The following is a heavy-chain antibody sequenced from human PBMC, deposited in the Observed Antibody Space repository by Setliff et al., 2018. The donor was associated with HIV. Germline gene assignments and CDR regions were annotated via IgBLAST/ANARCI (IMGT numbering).Heavy chain of an antibody. CDR3: ARDLGGNNPSFDY. V-gene: IGHV1-69*06. CDR2: LIPVSDTP. D-gene: IGHD3-16*01. CDR1: GGILTNYA. J-gene: IGHJ4*02. Sequence: SVKVSCKASGGILTNYAINWVRQAPGQGLEWLGRLIPVSDTPNFAQKFHGRVTFIADRSTDTAYMELTSLTSDDTAVYYCARDLGGNNPSFDYWGQGTLVTSPQ.